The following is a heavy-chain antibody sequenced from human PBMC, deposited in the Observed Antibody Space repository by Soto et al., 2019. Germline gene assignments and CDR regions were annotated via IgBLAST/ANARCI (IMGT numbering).Heavy chain of an antibody. CDR2: IKTDGSFT. J-gene: IGHJ4*02. Sequence: SGGSLRLSCAASGFTFSKHWMHWVRQALGKGLVWVSHIKTDGSFTRDADSVKGRFTISRDNARNTLYLQMNSLRAEDTAVYYCVRDNNWSLDYWGQGTQVTVSS. CDR3: VRDNNWSLDY. CDR1: GFTFSKHW. V-gene: IGHV3-74*01. D-gene: IGHD1-1*01.